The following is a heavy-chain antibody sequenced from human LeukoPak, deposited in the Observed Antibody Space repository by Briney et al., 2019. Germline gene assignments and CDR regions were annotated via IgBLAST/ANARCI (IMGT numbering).Heavy chain of an antibody. Sequence: GGSLRLSCAASGFTFSSYSMNWVRQAPGKGLEWVSSISSSSSYIYYADSVKGRFTISRDNAKNSLYLQMSSLRAEDTAVYYCPRVEWELLSWDAFDIWGQGTMVTVSS. J-gene: IGHJ3*02. CDR1: GFTFSSYS. CDR2: ISSSSSYI. V-gene: IGHV3-21*01. D-gene: IGHD1-26*01. CDR3: PRVEWELLSWDAFDI.